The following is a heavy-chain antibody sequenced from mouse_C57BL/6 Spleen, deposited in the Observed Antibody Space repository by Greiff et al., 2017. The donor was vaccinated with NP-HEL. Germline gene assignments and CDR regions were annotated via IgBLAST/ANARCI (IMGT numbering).Heavy chain of an antibody. CDR2: INPSSGYT. Sequence: QVQLKQSGAELARPGASVKMSCKASGYTFTSYTMHWVKQRPGQGLEWIGYINPSSGYTKYNQKFKDKATLTEDKTSSTAYMQLSSLTSEDSAVYYCAREYYGSSLFAYWGQGTLVTVSA. V-gene: IGHV1-4*01. CDR3: AREYYGSSLFAY. J-gene: IGHJ3*01. CDR1: GYTFTSYT. D-gene: IGHD1-1*01.